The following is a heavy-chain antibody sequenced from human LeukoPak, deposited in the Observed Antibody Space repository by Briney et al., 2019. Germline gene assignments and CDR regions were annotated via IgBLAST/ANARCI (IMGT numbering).Heavy chain of an antibody. CDR3: ARDPYYSNHLDF. CDR1: VITFSDDS. V-gene: IGHV3-48*04. CDR2: ISPASKTI. J-gene: IGHJ4*02. Sequence: GGSLRLSCAASVITFSDDSMNWVRQAPGSGLEWVAYISPASKTIKYADSVKGRFTISRDNAKKSLYLQMKSLRAEDTAVYYCARDPYYSNHLDFLGQGTLVTVSS. D-gene: IGHD4-11*01.